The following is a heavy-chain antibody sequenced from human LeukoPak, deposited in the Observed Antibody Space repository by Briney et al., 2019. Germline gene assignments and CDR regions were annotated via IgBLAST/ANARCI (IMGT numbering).Heavy chain of an antibody. CDR3: AKMKGQRLNDYCMDV. Sequence: VSLRLSCEASGLAFRNFAMSWVRQAPGKGLEWVSGMTGSGGSSYYADSVKGRFTISRDNAKNALYLQMNSLRADDTALYYCAKMKGQRLNDYCMDVWGKGTTVTVSS. V-gene: IGHV3-23*01. CDR1: GLAFRNFA. CDR2: MTGSGGSS. J-gene: IGHJ6*03.